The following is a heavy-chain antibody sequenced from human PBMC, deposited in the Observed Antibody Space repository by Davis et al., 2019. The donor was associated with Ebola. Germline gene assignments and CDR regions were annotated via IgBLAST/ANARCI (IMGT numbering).Heavy chain of an antibody. CDR1: GYSFTSYW. D-gene: IGHD3-10*01. Sequence: GESLKISCKGSGYSFTSYWIGWVRQMPGKGLEWMGIIYPGDSDTRYSPSFQGQVTISADKSISTAYLQWSSLKASDTAMYYCARQRGFRELPENWFDPWGQGTLVTVSS. CDR2: IYPGDSDT. CDR3: ARQRGFRELPENWFDP. V-gene: IGHV5-51*01. J-gene: IGHJ5*02.